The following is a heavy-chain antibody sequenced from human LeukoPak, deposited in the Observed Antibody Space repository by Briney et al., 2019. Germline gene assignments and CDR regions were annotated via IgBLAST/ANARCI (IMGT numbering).Heavy chain of an antibody. V-gene: IGHV5-51*01. J-gene: IGHJ5*02. CDR2: IYPGDSDT. CDR1: GYSFTIYW. D-gene: IGHD2-15*01. Sequence: GESLKISCKGSGYSFTIYWIGWVRQMPGKGLEWMGIIYPGDSDTRYSPSYQGQVTISADKSISTAYPQWSSLKASDTAMYYCARLAGKPVDIVVVATSEYWFDPWGQGTLVTVSS. CDR3: ARLAGKPVDIVVVATSEYWFDP.